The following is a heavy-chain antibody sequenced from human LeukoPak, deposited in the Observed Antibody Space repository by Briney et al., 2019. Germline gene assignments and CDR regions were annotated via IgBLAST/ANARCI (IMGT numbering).Heavy chain of an antibody. D-gene: IGHD3-10*01. J-gene: IGHJ4*02. CDR2: INPNSGNT. V-gene: IGHV1-8*02. Sequence: GASVKVSCKASGYTFTDYYLHWVRQAPGQGLEYMGWINPNSGNTGYAQKFQGRVTMTRNTSISTAYMELSSLRSEDTAVYYCARGLVVGWFGELLSYWGQGTLVTVSS. CDR3: ARGLVVGWFGELLSY. CDR1: GYTFTDYY.